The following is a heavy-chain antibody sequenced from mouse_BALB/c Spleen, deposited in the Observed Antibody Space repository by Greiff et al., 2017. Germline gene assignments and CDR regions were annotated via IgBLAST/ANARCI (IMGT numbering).Heavy chain of an antibody. V-gene: IGHV1S22*01. Sequence: LQQPGSELVRPGASVKLSCKASGYTFTSYWMHWVKQRHGQGLEWIGNIYPGSGSTNYDEKFKSKGTLTVDTSSSTAYIHLSSLTSEDSAVYYCARERDYYAMDYWGQGTSVTVSS. CDR1: GYTFTSYW. CDR2: IYPGSGST. J-gene: IGHJ4*01. CDR3: ARERDYYAMDY.